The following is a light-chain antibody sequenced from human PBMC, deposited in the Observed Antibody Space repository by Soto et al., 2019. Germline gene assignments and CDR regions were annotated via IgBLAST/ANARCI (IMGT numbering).Light chain of an antibody. Sequence: EIGLAQSPGTLSLSPGERAPPSWRASQSVSNNYLAWYQQKPGQAPRLLIYGASSRATGIPDRFSGSGSGTDFTLTISRLEPEDFAVYYCQQYGSSITFGQGTRLENK. CDR2: GAS. V-gene: IGKV3-20*01. CDR1: QSVSNNY. J-gene: IGKJ5*01. CDR3: QQYGSSIT.